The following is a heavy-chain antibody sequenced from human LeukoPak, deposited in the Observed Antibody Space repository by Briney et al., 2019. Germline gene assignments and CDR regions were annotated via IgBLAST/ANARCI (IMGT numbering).Heavy chain of an antibody. J-gene: IGHJ6*03. D-gene: IGHD3-16*01. CDR2: ISSSGSTI. CDR3: ARDARLGEVKYYMDV. CDR1: GFTFSSYE. Sequence: PGGSLRLSCAASGFTFSSYEMNWVRQAPGKGLEWVSYISSSGSTIYYADSVKGRFTISRDNAKNSLYLQMNSLRAEDTDVYYCARDARLGEVKYYMDVWGKGTTVTVSS. V-gene: IGHV3-48*03.